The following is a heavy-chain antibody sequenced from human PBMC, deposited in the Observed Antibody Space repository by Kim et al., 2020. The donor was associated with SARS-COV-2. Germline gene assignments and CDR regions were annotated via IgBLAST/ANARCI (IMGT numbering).Heavy chain of an antibody. J-gene: IGHJ2*01. CDR2: INPNSGGT. CDR3: AREGRNSGSGWFGEPYWYFDL. Sequence: ASVKVSCKASGYTFTGYYMHWVRQAPGQGLEWMGWINPNSGGTNYAQKFQGWVTMTRDTSISTAYMELSRLRSDDTAVYYCAREGRNSGSGWFGEPYWYFDLWGRGTLVTVSS. V-gene: IGHV1-2*04. CDR1: GYTFTGYY. D-gene: IGHD3-10*01.